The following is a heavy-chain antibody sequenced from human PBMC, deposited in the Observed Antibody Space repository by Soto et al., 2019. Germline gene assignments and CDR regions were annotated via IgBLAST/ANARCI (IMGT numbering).Heavy chain of an antibody. Sequence: QVQLVQSGAEVKKPGASVKVSCKASGYTYTSHDINWVRQATGQGLEWMGWMNPNSGNTGYAQKFQGRVIMTRNTSTTTAYMERSSLGSEETAVYYCARATSITVFGVVSYFMDVWATGTTVTVS. D-gene: IGHD3-3*01. V-gene: IGHV1-8*01. CDR3: ARATSITVFGVVSYFMDV. CDR2: MNPNSGNT. J-gene: IGHJ6*03. CDR1: GYTYTSHD.